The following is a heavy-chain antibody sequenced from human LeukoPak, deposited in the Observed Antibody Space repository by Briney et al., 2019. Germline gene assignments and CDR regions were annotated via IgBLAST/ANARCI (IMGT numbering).Heavy chain of an antibody. V-gene: IGHV3-30*02. CDR3: AKNEYYYDSSGYYYRYLYYFDY. J-gene: IGHJ4*02. CDR2: IPDNGNNK. D-gene: IGHD3-22*01. CDR1: GFTFTSCG. Sequence: PGGSLRLSCAASGFTFTSCGMHWVRQAPGTGLEWVAFIPDNGNNKYYADSVKGRFTISRDNSKNTLYLQMNSLRAEDTAVYYCAKNEYYYDSSGYYYRYLYYFDYWGQGTLVTVSS.